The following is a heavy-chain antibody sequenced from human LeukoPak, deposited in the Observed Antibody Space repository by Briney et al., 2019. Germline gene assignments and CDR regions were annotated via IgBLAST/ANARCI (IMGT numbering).Heavy chain of an antibody. J-gene: IGHJ4*02. Sequence: GGSLRLSCAASGFTFSSYAMHWVRQAPGKGLEWVAVISYDGSNKYYADSVKGRFTISRDNSKNTLYLQMNSLRAEDTAVYYCAKDIDPYCGGDCYSVGVYWGQGTLVTVSS. CDR2: ISYDGSNK. CDR1: GFTFSSYA. CDR3: AKDIDPYCGGDCYSVGVY. D-gene: IGHD2-21*02. V-gene: IGHV3-30*04.